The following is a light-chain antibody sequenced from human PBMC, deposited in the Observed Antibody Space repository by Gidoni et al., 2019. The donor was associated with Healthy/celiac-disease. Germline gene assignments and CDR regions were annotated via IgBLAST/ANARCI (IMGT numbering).Light chain of an antibody. J-gene: IGKJ5*01. CDR2: DAS. CDR1: QGISSA. Sequence: AIQLTQSPSSLSASVGDRVTITCPASQGISSALAWYQQKPGKAPKLLIYDASSLESGVPSRFSGSGSGTDFTLTISSLQPEDFATYYCQQFNSYLITFGQGTRLEIK. V-gene: IGKV1-13*02. CDR3: QQFNSYLIT.